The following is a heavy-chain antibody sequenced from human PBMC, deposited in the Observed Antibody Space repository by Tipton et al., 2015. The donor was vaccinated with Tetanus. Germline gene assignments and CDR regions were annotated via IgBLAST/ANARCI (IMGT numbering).Heavy chain of an antibody. CDR2: SWYDGTDK. CDR1: GFIFSSYC. V-gene: IGHV3-33*01. J-gene: IGHJ4*02. CDR3: AREADCSGGSCFSGDFAN. D-gene: IGHD2-15*01. Sequence: SLRLSCAASGFIFSSYCIHWVRQAPGKGLEWVAGSWYDGTDKYYADSVKGRFTISRDNSKNTLYLQMNSLRVEETAVYYCAREADCSGGSCFSGDFANCGRGTQVSVSS.